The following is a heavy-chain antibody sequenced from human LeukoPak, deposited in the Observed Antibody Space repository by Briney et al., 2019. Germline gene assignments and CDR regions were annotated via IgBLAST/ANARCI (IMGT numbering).Heavy chain of an antibody. CDR2: ISGSGGAT. CDR1: GFTFSSYA. J-gene: IGHJ6*02. D-gene: IGHD3-10*01. CDR3: ARVRRGYYGSGSFYYYGMDV. Sequence: GSLRLSCAASGFTFSSYAMTWVRQAPGKGLEWVSGISGSGGATYSADSVKGRFTISRDNPKNTLYLQMNSLRAEDTAVYYCARVRRGYYGSGSFYYYGMDVWGQGTTVTVSS. V-gene: IGHV3-23*01.